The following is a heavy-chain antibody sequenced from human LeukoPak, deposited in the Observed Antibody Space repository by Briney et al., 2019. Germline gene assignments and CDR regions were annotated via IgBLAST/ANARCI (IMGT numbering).Heavy chain of an antibody. Sequence: GGSLRLSCAASGFTFSSHAMSWVRQAPGKGLEWVSGISGRGDSTVYADSVKGRFTISRDKSKNTLYLQMSSLRVEDTAVYYCARLPTFYYDSSHYHYDYWGQGTLVTVSS. CDR3: ARLPTFYYDSSHYHYDY. V-gene: IGHV3-23*01. CDR1: GFTFSSHA. CDR2: ISGRGDST. J-gene: IGHJ4*02. D-gene: IGHD3-22*01.